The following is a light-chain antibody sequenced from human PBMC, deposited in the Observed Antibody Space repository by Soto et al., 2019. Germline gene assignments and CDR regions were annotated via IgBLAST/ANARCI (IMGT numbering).Light chain of an antibody. CDR2: KVS. V-gene: IGKV2-24*01. Sequence: DIVMTQSPLSLPITPGEPASISCRSSQSLLHSNGNTYLSWFQQRPGQPPRLLIYKVSDRFSGVPDRFSGSGAGTDFTLTISRVEAEDVGVYYCMQATQSSWTFGQGTKV. J-gene: IGKJ1*01. CDR3: MQATQSSWT. CDR1: QSLLHSNGNTY.